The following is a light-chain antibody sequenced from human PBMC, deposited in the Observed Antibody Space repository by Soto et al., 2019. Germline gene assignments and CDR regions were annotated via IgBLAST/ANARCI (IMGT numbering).Light chain of an antibody. V-gene: IGKV3-15*01. CDR2: GPS. J-gene: IGKJ1*01. CDR3: QQYNNWPQT. CDR1: QSVSSN. Sequence: EIVMTQSPATLSVSPGERVTLSCRASQSVSSNLAWYQQKPGQAPRLLIYGPSTRATGIPARLSGSGSGTEFTLTISSLQSEDFAVYYCQQYNNWPQTFGQGTKVEIK.